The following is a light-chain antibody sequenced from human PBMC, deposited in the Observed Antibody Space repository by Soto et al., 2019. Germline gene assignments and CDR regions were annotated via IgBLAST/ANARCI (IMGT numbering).Light chain of an antibody. CDR3: QQYYILFT. Sequence: DIQMTQSPSSLSASVGDRVTITCQASQDISNSLTWYQQKPGRAPQLLSHDASNLETGVPSRFSGSGSGTEFTFTISRLQPEDTGTYYCQQYYILFTFGPGTKVDIK. J-gene: IGKJ3*01. CDR1: QDISNS. V-gene: IGKV1-33*01. CDR2: DAS.